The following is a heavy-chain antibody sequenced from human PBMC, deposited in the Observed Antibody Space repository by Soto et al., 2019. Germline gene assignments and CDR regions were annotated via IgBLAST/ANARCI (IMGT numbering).Heavy chain of an antibody. V-gene: IGHV4-59*01. CDR1: GGSIISYD. J-gene: IGHJ4*02. CDR3: ARVGSSGWYPHD. D-gene: IGHD6-19*01. Sequence: XETLSLRCTVSGGSIISYDWNWIRQPPGKGLEWIGYIYYSGSTNYNPSLKSRVTMSVDTSKNQFSLKLNSVTAADTAVYYCARVGSSGWYPHDWGQGTLVTVSS. CDR2: IYYSGST.